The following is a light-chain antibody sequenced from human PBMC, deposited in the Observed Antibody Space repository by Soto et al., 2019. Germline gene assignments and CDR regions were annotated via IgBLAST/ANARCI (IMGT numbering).Light chain of an antibody. J-gene: IGLJ2*01. CDR2: EVS. CDR1: NSDVGDYNY. V-gene: IGLV2-14*01. CDR3: TSYTSSGTVV. Sequence: QSALTQPASVSGSPGQSITISCTGTNSDVGDYNYVSWYQQHPGKAPKLIISEVSDRPLGISTRFSGSKSGNTASLTISGLEAEYEAGYYCTSYTSSGTVVFGGGTKLTVL.